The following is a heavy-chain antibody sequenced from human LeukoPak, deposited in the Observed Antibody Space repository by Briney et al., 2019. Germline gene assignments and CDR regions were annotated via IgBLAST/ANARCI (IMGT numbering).Heavy chain of an antibody. CDR3: SKEGSGSH. CDR1: GFNFNNYN. V-gene: IGHV3-48*01. CDR2: ITLSSTTT. Sequence: PGRSLRLSCAASGFNFNNYNMNWIRQAPGKGLEWISYITLSSTTTYYADSVKGRFTISRDNAKTSLYLQMNSLRAEDTAIYYCSKEGSGSHWGQGTLVTVSS. D-gene: IGHD1-26*01. J-gene: IGHJ4*02.